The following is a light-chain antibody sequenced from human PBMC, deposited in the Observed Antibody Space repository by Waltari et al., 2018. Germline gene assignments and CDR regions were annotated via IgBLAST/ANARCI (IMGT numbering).Light chain of an antibody. Sequence: DIQMTQSPSTLSASVVDRVTITCRASQSISSWLAWYQQRPGKAPRLLIYKASTLESGVPSRFSGSGSGTEFTLTITGLQPDDFATYYCQQYSTYLRTFGQGTKVEIK. V-gene: IGKV1-5*03. CDR3: QQYSTYLRT. CDR2: KAS. CDR1: QSISSW. J-gene: IGKJ1*01.